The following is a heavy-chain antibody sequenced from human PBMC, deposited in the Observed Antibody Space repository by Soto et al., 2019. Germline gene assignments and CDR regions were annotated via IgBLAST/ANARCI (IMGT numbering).Heavy chain of an antibody. D-gene: IGHD6-19*01. V-gene: IGHV4-39*01. CDR1: GGSISSSSYY. J-gene: IGHJ3*02. CDR3: ARTLAVAGTGYDAFDI. CDR2: IYYSGST. Sequence: QLQLQESGPGLVKPSETLSLTCTVSGGSISSSSYYWGWIRQPPGKGLEWIGSIYYSGSTYYNPSLKSRVTISVDTSKNQFSLKLSSVTAADTAVYYCARTLAVAGTGYDAFDIWGQGTMVTVSS.